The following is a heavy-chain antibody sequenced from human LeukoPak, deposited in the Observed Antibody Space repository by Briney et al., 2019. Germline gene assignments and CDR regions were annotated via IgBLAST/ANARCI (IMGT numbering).Heavy chain of an antibody. Sequence: SESLSLTCTVSGGSISSSSSYWGWIRQPPGKGLECIGSINYGGSTYYHPSLKSRVTISVDTSKNQFSLKLSSVTAADTALYYCARTGFDSRGYYHYFDYWGQGTLVTVSS. V-gene: IGHV4-39*01. CDR3: ARTGFDSRGYYHYFDY. CDR1: GGSISSSSSY. J-gene: IGHJ4*02. CDR2: INYGGST. D-gene: IGHD3-22*01.